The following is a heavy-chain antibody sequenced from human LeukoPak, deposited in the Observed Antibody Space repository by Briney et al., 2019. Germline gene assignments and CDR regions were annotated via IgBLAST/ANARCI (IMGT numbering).Heavy chain of an antibody. V-gene: IGHV3-23*01. Sequence: PGGSLRLSCAASGFTFDDYAMHWVRQAPGKGLEWVSAISGSGGSTYYADPVKGRFTISRDNSKNTLYLQMNSLRAEDTAVYYCAKGIVGISIVDSWGHGTLVTVSS. CDR2: ISGSGGST. D-gene: IGHD1-26*01. J-gene: IGHJ5*01. CDR1: GFTFDDYA. CDR3: AKGIVGISIVDS.